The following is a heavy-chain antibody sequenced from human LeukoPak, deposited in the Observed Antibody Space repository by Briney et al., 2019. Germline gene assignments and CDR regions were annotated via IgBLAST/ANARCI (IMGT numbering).Heavy chain of an antibody. CDR2: INHSGST. J-gene: IGHJ4*02. D-gene: IGHD6-13*01. CDR3: ARGRGTRIAAAGLFDY. V-gene: IGHV4-34*01. CDR1: GGSFSGYY. Sequence: SETLSLTCAVYGGSFSGYYWSWIRQPPGKGLEWIGEINHSGSTNYNPSLKSRVTISVDTSKNQFSLKLSSVTAADTAVYYCARGRGTRIAAAGLFDYWGQGTLVTVSS.